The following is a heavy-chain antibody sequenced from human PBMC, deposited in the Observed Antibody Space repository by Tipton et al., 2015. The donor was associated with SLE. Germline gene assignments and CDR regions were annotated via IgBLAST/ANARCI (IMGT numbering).Heavy chain of an antibody. CDR3: TTDPYYYVSAI. V-gene: IGHV3-15*01. J-gene: IGHJ3*02. Sequence: SLRLSCTASGLSFSDAWMTWVRQPPGKGLEWVGRIKSRGSGGTTDYAAPVKGRFTISRDDSKNTLYLQMNSLKTEDTAVYYCTTDPYYYVSAIWGQGTMVTVSS. D-gene: IGHD3-22*01. CDR2: IKSRGSGGTT. CDR1: GLSFSDAW.